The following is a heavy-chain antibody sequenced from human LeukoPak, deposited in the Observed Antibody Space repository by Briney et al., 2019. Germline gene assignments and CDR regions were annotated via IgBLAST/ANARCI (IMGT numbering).Heavy chain of an antibody. V-gene: IGHV5-51*01. D-gene: IGHD5-24*01. J-gene: IGHJ4*02. Sequence: GESLKISCKGLGYSFSSYWNAWVRQRPGKGLEWMGIIYPGGSETRYDPSFQGQVTISADSSTSTAYLQWSSLTASDTAMYYCARASRDGYNQNFDHWGQGTLVTVSS. CDR1: GYSFSSYW. CDR2: IYPGGSET. CDR3: ARASRDGYNQNFDH.